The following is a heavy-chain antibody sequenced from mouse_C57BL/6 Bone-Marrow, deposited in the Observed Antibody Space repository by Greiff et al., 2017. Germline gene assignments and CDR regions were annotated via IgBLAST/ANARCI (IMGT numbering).Heavy chain of an antibody. CDR2: IDPSDSYT. J-gene: IGHJ1*03. CDR1: GYTFTSYW. CDR3: ARDHWYFDV. Sequence: VQLQQPGAELVKPGASVKLSCKASGYTFTSYWMQWVKQRPGQGLEWIGEIDPSDSYTNYNQKFKGKATLTVDTSSSTAYMQLSSLTSEDSAVYYCARDHWYFDVWGTGTTVTVSS. V-gene: IGHV1-50*01.